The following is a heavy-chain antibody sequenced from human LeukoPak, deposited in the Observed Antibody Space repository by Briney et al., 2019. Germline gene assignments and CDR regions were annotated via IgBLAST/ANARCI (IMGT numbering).Heavy chain of an antibody. CDR3: ARDSSHFLWFGETYYFDY. J-gene: IGHJ4*02. CDR1: GGSISSYY. D-gene: IGHD3-10*01. CDR2: IYTSGTI. V-gene: IGHV4-4*07. Sequence: SETLSLTCTVSGGSISSYYWSWIRQPAGTALEWIGRIYTSGTITYNPSLKSRVTMSVDTSKNQFSLKLSSVTAADTAVYYCARDSSHFLWFGETYYFDYWGQGTLVTVSS.